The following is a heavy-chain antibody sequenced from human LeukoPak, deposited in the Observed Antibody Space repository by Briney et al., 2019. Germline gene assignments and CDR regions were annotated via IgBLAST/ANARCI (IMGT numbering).Heavy chain of an antibody. CDR2: ISAYNGNT. J-gene: IGHJ6*02. V-gene: IGHV1-18*01. D-gene: IGHD4-11*01. CDR1: GYTFTSYG. Sequence: ASVKVSCKASGYTFTSYGISWVRQAPGQGLEWMGWISAYNGNTNYAQKLQGRVTMTTDTSTSTAYMELRSLRSDDTAVYYCARDPRTTIDYYYYGMDVWGQGTTVTVS. CDR3: ARDPRTTIDYYYYGMDV.